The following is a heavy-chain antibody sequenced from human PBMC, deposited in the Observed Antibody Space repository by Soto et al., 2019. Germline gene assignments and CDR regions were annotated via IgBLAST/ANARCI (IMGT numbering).Heavy chain of an antibody. Sequence: QVQLVESGGGVVQRGRSLRLSCAASGFTFSSYGMHWVRQAPGKGLEWVAVIWYDGSNKYYADSVKGRFTISRDNSKNTLYLQMNSLRAEDTAVYYCALDRDGYNGVGYWGQGTLVTVSS. V-gene: IGHV3-33*01. CDR2: IWYDGSNK. CDR3: ALDRDGYNGVGY. J-gene: IGHJ4*02. D-gene: IGHD2-8*01. CDR1: GFTFSSYG.